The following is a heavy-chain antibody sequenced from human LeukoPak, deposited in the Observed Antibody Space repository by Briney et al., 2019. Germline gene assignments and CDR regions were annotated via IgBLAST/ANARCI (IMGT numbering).Heavy chain of an antibody. CDR2: IYPGDSDT. V-gene: IGHV5-51*01. Sequence: GESLKISCKGSGYSFTNYWIGWVRQLPGKGLEWMGIIYPGDSDTRYSPSFQGQVTISADKSISTAYLQWSSLKASDTAIYYCARLYGSGSYDYRDYGMDVWGQGTTVTVSS. CDR1: GYSFTNYW. CDR3: ARLYGSGSYDYRDYGMDV. J-gene: IGHJ6*02. D-gene: IGHD3-10*01.